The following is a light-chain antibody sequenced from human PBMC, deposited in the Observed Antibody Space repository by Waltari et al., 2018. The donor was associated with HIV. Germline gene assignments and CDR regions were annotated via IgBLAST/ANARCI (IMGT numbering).Light chain of an antibody. J-gene: IGLJ3*02. CDR1: NIGSKR. CDR2: YDS. CDR3: QVWDSSSDHNWV. Sequence: SYVLTQPPSVSVAPGKTARITCGGNNIGSKRVHWYQQKPGQAPVLVIYYDSDRPSGIPERFSGSNSGNTATLTISRVEAGDEADYYCQVWDSSSDHNWVFGGGTKLTVL. V-gene: IGLV3-21*04.